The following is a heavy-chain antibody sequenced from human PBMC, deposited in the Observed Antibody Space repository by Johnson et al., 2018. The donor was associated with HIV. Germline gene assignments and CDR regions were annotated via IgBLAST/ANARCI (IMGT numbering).Heavy chain of an antibody. CDR2: IYSGGST. V-gene: IGHV3-66*03. CDR3: ARGNSVAARIGAFDI. CDR1: GFTVSSNY. J-gene: IGHJ3*02. D-gene: IGHD6-6*01. Sequence: VQLVESGGGLIQPGGSLRLSCAASGFTVSSNYMSWVRQAPGKGLEWVSVIYSGGSTYYADSVKGRLTISRDKSKNTLYLQMNSLRPEDTAVFYCARGNSVAARIGAFDIWGQGTMVTVSS.